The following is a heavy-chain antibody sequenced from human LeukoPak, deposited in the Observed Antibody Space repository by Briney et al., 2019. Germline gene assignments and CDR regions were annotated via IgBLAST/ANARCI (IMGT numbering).Heavy chain of an antibody. CDR3: ATLHSSSNLRTPKDY. J-gene: IGHJ4*02. Sequence: GGSLRLSCAASGFTFSSYSVNWVRQAPGKGLEWVSSISSSSSYIYYADSVKGRFTISRDNAKNSLYLQMNSLRAEDTAVYYCATLHSSSNLRTPKDYWGQGTLVTVSS. V-gene: IGHV3-21*01. CDR1: GFTFSSYS. CDR2: ISSSSSYI. D-gene: IGHD6-6*01.